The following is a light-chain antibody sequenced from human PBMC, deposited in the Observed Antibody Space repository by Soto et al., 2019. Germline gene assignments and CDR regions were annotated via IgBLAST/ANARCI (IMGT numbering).Light chain of an antibody. CDR3: QQSYSTLIT. V-gene: IGKV1-39*01. CDR2: AAS. CDR1: QSITTY. Sequence: DIQMTQSPSSLSASVGDSVTIACRASQSITTYLNWYQHKPGKAPKVLIYAASSLQSGVPSRFSGSGSGTDFTLTISSLQPEDFATYYCQQSYSTLITFGQGTRLEIK. J-gene: IGKJ5*01.